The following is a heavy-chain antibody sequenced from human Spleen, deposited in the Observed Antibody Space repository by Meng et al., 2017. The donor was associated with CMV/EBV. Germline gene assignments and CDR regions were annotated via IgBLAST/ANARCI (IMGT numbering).Heavy chain of an antibody. V-gene: IGHV1-18*01. D-gene: IGHD6-6*01. Sequence: ASVKVSCKASGYTFTSYGISWVRQAPGQGLEWMGWISAYNGNTNYAQKLQGRVTMTTDTSTSTAYMGLRSLRSDDTAVYYCARDRGQGYSSSSGSDYWGQGTLVTVSS. CDR3: ARDRGQGYSSSSGSDY. CDR2: ISAYNGNT. J-gene: IGHJ4*02. CDR1: GYTFTSYG.